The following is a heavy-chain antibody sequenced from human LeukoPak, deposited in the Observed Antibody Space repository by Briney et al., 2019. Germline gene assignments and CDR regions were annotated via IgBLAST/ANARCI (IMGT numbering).Heavy chain of an antibody. CDR1: GGSISSGGYY. V-gene: IGHV4-30-2*01. CDR2: IYHSGST. J-gene: IGHJ2*01. D-gene: IGHD3-10*01. Sequence: PSETLSLTCTVSGGSISSGGYYWSWIRQPPGKGLEWIGYIYHSGSTYYNPSLKSRVTISVDTSKNQFSLKLSSVTAADTAVYYCARCYYYWYFDLWGRGTLVTVSS. CDR3: ARCYYYWYFDL.